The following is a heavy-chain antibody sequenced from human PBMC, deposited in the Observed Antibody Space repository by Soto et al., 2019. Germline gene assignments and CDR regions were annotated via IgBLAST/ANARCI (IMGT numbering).Heavy chain of an antibody. CDR2: ISSSSSYT. D-gene: IGHD3-22*01. V-gene: IGHV3-11*06. Sequence: GGSLRLSCAASGFTFSDYYMSWIRQAPGKGLEWVSYISSSSSYTNYADSVKGRFTISRDNAKNSLYLQMNSLRDEDTAVYYCARDVGYYYDSSGYYRFDYWGQGTLVTVSS. CDR1: GFTFSDYY. J-gene: IGHJ4*02. CDR3: ARDVGYYYDSSGYYRFDY.